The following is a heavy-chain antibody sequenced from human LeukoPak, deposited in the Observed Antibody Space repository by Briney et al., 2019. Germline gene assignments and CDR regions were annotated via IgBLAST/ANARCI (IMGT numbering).Heavy chain of an antibody. J-gene: IGHJ4*02. Sequence: ASVKVSCKASGYTFTGYYMHWVRQAPGQGLEWMGWINPNSGGTNYAQKFQGRVTMTRDTSISTAYVELSRLRSDDTAVYYCARQMVASPSAFDYWGQGTLVTVSS. D-gene: IGHD2-15*01. CDR2: INPNSGGT. CDR1: GYTFTGYY. V-gene: IGHV1-2*02. CDR3: ARQMVASPSAFDY.